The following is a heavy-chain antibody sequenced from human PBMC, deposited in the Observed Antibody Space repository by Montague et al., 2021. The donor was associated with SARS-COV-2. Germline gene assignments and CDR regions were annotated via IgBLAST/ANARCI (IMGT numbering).Heavy chain of an antibody. Sequence: SETLSLTCAVSGGSISSSNWWSWVRQPPGKGLEWIGEIYHSGSTNYNPSLKSRVTISVDKSKNQFSLKLSSVTAADTAVYYCARDPPTYYYDSSGYYQSRRSHGFDIWGQGTMVTVSS. D-gene: IGHD3-22*01. V-gene: IGHV4-4*02. J-gene: IGHJ3*02. CDR2: IYHSGST. CDR3: ARDPPTYYYDSSGYYQSRRSHGFDI. CDR1: GGSISSSNW.